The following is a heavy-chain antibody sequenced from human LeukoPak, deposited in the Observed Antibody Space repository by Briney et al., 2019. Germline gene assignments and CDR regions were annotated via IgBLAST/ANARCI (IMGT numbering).Heavy chain of an antibody. J-gene: IGHJ4*02. CDR3: ARDITGDPPPYYFDY. Sequence: PGGSLRLSCAGSGFTFRIYAMSWVRQAPGKGLEWVSAISGSGGSTYYADSVKGRFTISRDNSKNTLYLQMNSLRVEDTAVYYCARDITGDPPPYYFDYWGQGSLVTVSS. V-gene: IGHV3-23*01. CDR2: ISGSGGST. CDR1: GFTFRIYA. D-gene: IGHD7-27*01.